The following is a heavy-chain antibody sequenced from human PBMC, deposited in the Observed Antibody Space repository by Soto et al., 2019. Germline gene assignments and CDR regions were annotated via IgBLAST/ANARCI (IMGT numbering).Heavy chain of an antibody. CDR1: GFTFSSYA. Sequence: EVQLLESGGGLVQPGGSLRLSCAASGFTFSSYAMSWVRQAPGKGLEWVSAISGSGGSTYYADSVKGRFTISRDNSKNPLYLQTNSLRAEYTAVYYCAKARNQLWGPFDYWGQGTLVTVST. D-gene: IGHD3-16*01. V-gene: IGHV3-23*01. CDR2: ISGSGGST. CDR3: AKARNQLWGPFDY. J-gene: IGHJ4*02.